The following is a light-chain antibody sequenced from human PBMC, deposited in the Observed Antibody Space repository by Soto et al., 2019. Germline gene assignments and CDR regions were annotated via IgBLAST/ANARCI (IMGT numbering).Light chain of an antibody. CDR1: QSVRSGH. V-gene: IGKV3-20*01. Sequence: ESVLTHSPGPLSPSPGDRATLSCRASQSVRSGHLAWFQQKPGQAPRLVIYDASTRATGIPDRFSGGGSGTVFTLSMSRVEPEDFAVYFCDEDGRSASSISFGRGTKVEIK. CDR3: DEDGRSASSIS. CDR2: DAS. J-gene: IGKJ3*01.